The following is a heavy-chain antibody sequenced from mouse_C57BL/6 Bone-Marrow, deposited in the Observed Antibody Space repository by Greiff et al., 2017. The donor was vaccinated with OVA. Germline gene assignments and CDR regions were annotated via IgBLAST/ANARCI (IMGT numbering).Heavy chain of an antibody. J-gene: IGHJ1*03. Sequence: QVQLQQPGAELVMPGASVKLSCKASGYTFTSYWMHWVKQRPGQGLEWIGEIDPSDSYTNYNQKFKGKSTLTVDKSSSTAYMQLSSLTSEDSAVYYCARWGTTVVATGYFDGWGTGTTVTVSS. CDR3: ARWGTTVVATGYFDG. V-gene: IGHV1-69*01. CDR2: IDPSDSYT. CDR1: GYTFTSYW. D-gene: IGHD1-1*01.